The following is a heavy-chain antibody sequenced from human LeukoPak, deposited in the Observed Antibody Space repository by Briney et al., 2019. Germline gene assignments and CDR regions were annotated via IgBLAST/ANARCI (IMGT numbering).Heavy chain of an antibody. V-gene: IGHV4-38-2*01. J-gene: IGHJ6*03. D-gene: IGHD2-2*01. CDR3: ARGLDCSSTSCYTYYYYMDV. CDR2: IYHSGGNT. CDR1: DYSISSGYY. Sequence: SETLSLTCVVSDYSISSGYYWGWIRQPPGKGLEWIGSIYHSGGNTYYNPSLKSRVTISVDTSKNQFSLKVSSVTAADTAVYYCARGLDCSSTSCYTYYYYMDVWGKGTTVTVSS.